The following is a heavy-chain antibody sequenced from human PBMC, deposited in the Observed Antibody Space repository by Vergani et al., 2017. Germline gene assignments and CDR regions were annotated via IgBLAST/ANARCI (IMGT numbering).Heavy chain of an antibody. J-gene: IGHJ6*02. CDR2: FIPIFGTA. Sequence: QVQLVQSGAEVKKPGSSVKVSCKASGGTFSSYAISWVRQAPGQGLEWMGRFIPIFGTAKYAQKFRGRVTITADESTSTDYMELSSLRSEDTAVYDCARDHPVVATINLGMDVWGQGTTVTVSS. D-gene: IGHD5-12*01. CDR1: GGTFSSYA. V-gene: IGHV1-69*18. CDR3: ARDHPVVATINLGMDV.